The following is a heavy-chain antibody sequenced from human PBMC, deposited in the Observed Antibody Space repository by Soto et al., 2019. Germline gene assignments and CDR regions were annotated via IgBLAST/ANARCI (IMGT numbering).Heavy chain of an antibody. CDR1: GGSITSISDY. V-gene: IGHV4-39*01. D-gene: IGHD6-13*01. Sequence: SETLSLTCTVSGGSITSISDYWGWIRQPPGKGLEWIGSIYYSGNTYYSPSLKSRVTISVDTSENRFSLKLNSLTAADTAVYYCARHQAAGGHGDLIDNWGKGILVTVSS. J-gene: IGHJ4*02. CDR2: IYYSGNT. CDR3: ARHQAAGGHGDLIDN.